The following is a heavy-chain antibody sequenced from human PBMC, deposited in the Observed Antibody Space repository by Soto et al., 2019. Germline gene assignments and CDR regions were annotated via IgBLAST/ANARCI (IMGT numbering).Heavy chain of an antibody. CDR1: GGSISSYY. Sequence: SETLSLTCTVSGGSISSYYWSWIRQPPGKGLEWIGYIYYSGSTNYHPSLKSRVTISVDTSKNQFSLKLSSVTAADTAVYYCASSIAAADPYYYYYGMDVWGQGTTVTVS. D-gene: IGHD6-13*01. V-gene: IGHV4-59*01. CDR2: IYYSGST. CDR3: ASSIAAADPYYYYYGMDV. J-gene: IGHJ6*02.